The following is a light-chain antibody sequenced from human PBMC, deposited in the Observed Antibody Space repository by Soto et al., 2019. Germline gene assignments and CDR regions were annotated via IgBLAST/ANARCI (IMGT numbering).Light chain of an antibody. V-gene: IGKV3-20*01. CDR3: QQYGSSPPIT. CDR1: QSVTRNY. CDR2: AAS. Sequence: EIVLTQSPGTLSLSPGERATLSCRASQSVTRNYLAWYQQKPGQAPRLLIYAASRRATGVPDRFSGSGSGTDFTLTISRLEPEDFAVYYCQQYGSSPPITFGQGTRLEMK. J-gene: IGKJ5*01.